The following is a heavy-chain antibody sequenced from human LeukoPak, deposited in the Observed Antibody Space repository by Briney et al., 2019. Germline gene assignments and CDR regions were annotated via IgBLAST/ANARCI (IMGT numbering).Heavy chain of an antibody. CDR2: IYSGGST. CDR3: ARDHGSGTSDFDY. CDR1: GFSVSNNY. D-gene: IGHD3-10*01. V-gene: IGHV3-66*01. Sequence: GGSLRLSCAASGFSVSNNYMSWVRQAPGKGLEWVSVIYSGGSTFYADSVKGRFTVSRDNSKNTLYLQMNSLRAEDTAVYYCARDHGSGTSDFDYWGQGTLVTVSS. J-gene: IGHJ4*02.